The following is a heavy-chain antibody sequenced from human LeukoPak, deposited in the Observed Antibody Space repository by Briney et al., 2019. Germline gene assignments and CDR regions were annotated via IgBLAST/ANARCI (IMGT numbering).Heavy chain of an antibody. Sequence: GGSLRLSCAASGFTFSSYAMSWVRQAPGRGLEWVSTISSRGDNTYDADSVKGRFTISRDNSKNSLYLQMNSLRADDTAVYYCVKGPRPDLIGAHPVEKGGQGTQVTVSS. V-gene: IGHV3-23*01. J-gene: IGHJ4*02. CDR2: ISSRGDNT. D-gene: IGHD2/OR15-2a*01. CDR1: GFTFSSYA. CDR3: VKGPRPDLIGAHPVEK.